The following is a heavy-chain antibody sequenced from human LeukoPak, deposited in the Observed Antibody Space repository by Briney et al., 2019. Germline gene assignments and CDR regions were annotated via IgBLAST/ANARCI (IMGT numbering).Heavy chain of an antibody. D-gene: IGHD2-21*02. CDR2: INHSGST. CDR1: GGSFSGYY. J-gene: IGHJ6*03. CDR3: ARGPDCGGGCYPGDMDV. Sequence: PSETLSLTCAVYGGSFSGYYWSWIRQPPGKGLEWIGEINHSGSTNYNPSLKSRVTISVDTSKNQFSLKLSSVTAGDTAVYYCARGPDCGGGCYPGDMDVWGKGTTVTVSS. V-gene: IGHV4-34*01.